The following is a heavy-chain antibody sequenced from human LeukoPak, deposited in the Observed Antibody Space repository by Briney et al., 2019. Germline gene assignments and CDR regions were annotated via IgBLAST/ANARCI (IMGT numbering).Heavy chain of an antibody. V-gene: IGHV4-61*02. J-gene: IGHJ4*02. CDR3: ARAGNYYDSSGYYYALFDY. CDR1: GGSSSSGSYY. D-gene: IGHD3-22*01. CDR2: IYTSGT. Sequence: SETLSLTCNVSGGSSSSGSYYWSWIRKPAGKGLEWIGRIYTSGTNYNPSLKSRVTISVDTSKNQFSLKLTSVTAADTAVYYCARAGNYYDSSGYYYALFDYWGQGTLVTVSS.